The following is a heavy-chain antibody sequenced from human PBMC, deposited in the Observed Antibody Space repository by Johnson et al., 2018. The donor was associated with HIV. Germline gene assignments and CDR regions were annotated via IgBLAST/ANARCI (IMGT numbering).Heavy chain of an antibody. CDR3: ARIPGSGWEHDAFDI. D-gene: IGHD6-19*01. J-gene: IGHJ3*02. CDR2: IYSGGST. Sequence: VQLVESGGGLIQPGGSLRLSRAASGFTVSSNYMSWVRQAPGKGLEWVSVIYSGGSTYYADSVKGRFTISRDNSKNTLYLQMNSLGAEDTAVYYWARIPGSGWEHDAFDIWGQGTMVTVSS. V-gene: IGHV3-53*01. CDR1: GFTVSSNY.